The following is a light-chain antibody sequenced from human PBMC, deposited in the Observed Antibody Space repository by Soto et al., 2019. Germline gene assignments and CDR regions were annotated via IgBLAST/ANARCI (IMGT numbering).Light chain of an antibody. Sequence: QSALTQPASVSGSPGQSITISCTGTSSDVGGYNYVSWYQQHPGKAPKLLIYDVSNRPSGASNRFSGSKSGNTAPLTISGLQAEDEADYYCSSYTGSTTLHYVFGTGTKLTVL. CDR2: DVS. V-gene: IGLV2-14*01. J-gene: IGLJ1*01. CDR3: SSYTGSTTLHYV. CDR1: SSDVGGYNY.